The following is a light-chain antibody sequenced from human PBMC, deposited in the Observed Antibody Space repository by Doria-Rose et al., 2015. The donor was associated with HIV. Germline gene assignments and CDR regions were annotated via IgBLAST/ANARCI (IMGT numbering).Light chain of an antibody. CDR1: QSLLYTSKNY. J-gene: IGKJ3*01. V-gene: IGKV4-1*01. Sequence: TQSPESLGMSLGERATLNCKSNQSLLYTSKNYLAWYQQKPGQPPKLLIYWASTRQSGVPARFSGSGSGTDFTLTISSLEAEDVAVYYCQQYHDTPSSGPGTTV. CDR2: WAS. CDR3: QQYHDTPS.